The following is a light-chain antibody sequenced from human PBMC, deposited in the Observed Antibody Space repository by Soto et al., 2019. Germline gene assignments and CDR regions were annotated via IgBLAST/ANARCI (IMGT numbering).Light chain of an antibody. Sequence: ESVLTQSPGTLSLSPGERAALSCRASQSVSSSSLAWYQQRRGQAPRLLIHDASSRATGIPDRFSGSGSGTDFTLTISRLEPEDFAVYYCQQYGGSPRTFGQGTKVEVK. J-gene: IGKJ1*01. CDR1: QSVSSSS. V-gene: IGKV3-20*01. CDR2: DAS. CDR3: QQYGGSPRT.